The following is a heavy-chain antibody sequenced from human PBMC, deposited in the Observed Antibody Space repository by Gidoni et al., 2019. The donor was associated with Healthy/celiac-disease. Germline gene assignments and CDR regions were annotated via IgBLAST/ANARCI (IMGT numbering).Heavy chain of an antibody. J-gene: IGHJ6*02. CDR3: ARVGGRIAARYYYYYGMDV. CDR2: ISYDGSNK. V-gene: IGHV3-30-3*01. CDR1: GFTFSSYA. Sequence: QVQLVESGGGVVQPGRSLRLSCAASGFTFSSYAMHWVRQAPGKGLEWVAVISYDGSNKYYADSVKGRFTISRDNSKNTLYLQMNSLRAEDTAVYYCARVGGRIAARYYYYYGMDVWGQGTTVTVSS. D-gene: IGHD6-6*01.